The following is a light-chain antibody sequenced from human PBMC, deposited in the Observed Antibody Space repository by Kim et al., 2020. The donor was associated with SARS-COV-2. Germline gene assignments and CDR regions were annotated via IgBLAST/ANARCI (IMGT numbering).Light chain of an antibody. CDR2: RAS. J-gene: IGKJ5*01. CDR1: QSIGSN. CDR3: QQYNNWPIT. V-gene: IGKV3-15*01. Sequence: VSPGESATLSCRASQSIGSNLAWYQQKPGQAPRLLMSRASTRATGIPARFSGSGSGAEFTLTIGSLQSEDFAVYYCQQYNNWPITFGQGTRLEIK.